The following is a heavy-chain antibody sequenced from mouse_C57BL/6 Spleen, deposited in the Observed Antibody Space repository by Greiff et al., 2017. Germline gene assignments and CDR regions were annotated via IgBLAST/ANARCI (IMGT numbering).Heavy chain of an antibody. D-gene: IGHD1-1*01. CDR1: GYTFTSYW. CDR3: ARSHPLRGAMDY. J-gene: IGHJ4*01. Sequence: QVQLQQPGAELVKPGASVKLSCKASGYTFTSYWMHWVKQRPGRGLVWMGRIAPHSGGTKYNEKLKSTATLTVAKPSSTAYMQLSSLTSEDSAVDYCARSHPLRGAMDYWGQGTSVTVSA. CDR2: IAPHSGGT. V-gene: IGHV1-72*01.